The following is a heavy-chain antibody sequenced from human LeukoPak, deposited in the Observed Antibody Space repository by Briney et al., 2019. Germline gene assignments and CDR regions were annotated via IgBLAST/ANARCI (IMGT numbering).Heavy chain of an antibody. Sequence: GGSLSLSCAASGFTFSSHALLWVRQAPGKGLEWVTLISHDGASKYYADSLRGRFTVSRDNSRNTLFLQMDSLRIEDTAVYYCARDVGYDSGWKGVSAYWGQGALVTVS. CDR3: ARDVGYDSGWKGVSAY. CDR2: ISHDGASK. V-gene: IGHV3-30-3*01. CDR1: GFTFSSHA. D-gene: IGHD3-22*01. J-gene: IGHJ4*02.